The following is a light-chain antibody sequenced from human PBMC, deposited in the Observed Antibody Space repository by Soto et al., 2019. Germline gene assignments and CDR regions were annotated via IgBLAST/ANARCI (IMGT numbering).Light chain of an antibody. J-gene: IGKJ1*01. CDR2: GAS. V-gene: IGKV3-20*01. Sequence: ENVLTQSPGTLSLSPGERATLSCRASQSVSSSFLAWYQQKPGQAPRPLIYGASSRATGIPDRFSGSGSGTDFTLTISRLEPEDFAVYYCQQYGSSPPTFGQGTKVDIX. CDR3: QQYGSSPPT. CDR1: QSVSSSF.